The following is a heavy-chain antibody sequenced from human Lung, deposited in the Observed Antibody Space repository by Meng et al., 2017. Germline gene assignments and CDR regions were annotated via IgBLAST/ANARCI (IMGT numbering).Heavy chain of an antibody. CDR2: ISAYNGRT. Sequence: QVQLVQSGAEVNKPGASMMVSCKASGFTFTHPGFSWVRQAPGQELEWVGWISAYNGRTSYSQKLQGRVTMTTDTSTSTVYMEVRSLRSDDTAVYFCARWGHSSAWPSQWYEYWGQGTLVTVSS. V-gene: IGHV1-18*01. J-gene: IGHJ4*02. CDR3: ARWGHSSAWPSQWYEY. D-gene: IGHD6-19*01. CDR1: GFTFTHPG.